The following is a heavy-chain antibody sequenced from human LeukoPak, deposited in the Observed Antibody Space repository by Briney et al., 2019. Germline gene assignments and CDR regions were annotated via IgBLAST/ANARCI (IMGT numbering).Heavy chain of an antibody. CDR3: AREANYDILTGYYYFDY. D-gene: IGHD3-9*01. J-gene: IGHJ4*02. V-gene: IGHV1-69*05. CDR2: IIPIFGTA. CDR1: GGTFSSYA. Sequence: GASVKVSCKASGGTFSSYAISWVRQAPGQGLEWMGRIIPIFGTANYAQKFQGRVTITTDESTSTAYMELSSLRSEDTAVYYCAREANYDILTGYYYFDYWGQGTLVTVSS.